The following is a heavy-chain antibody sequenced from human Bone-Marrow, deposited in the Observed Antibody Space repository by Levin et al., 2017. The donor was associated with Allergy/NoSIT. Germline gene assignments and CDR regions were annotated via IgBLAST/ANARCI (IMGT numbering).Heavy chain of an antibody. Sequence: RASVKVSCAASGFTFSVYGMNWVRQAPGKGLEWVSYITASDSTALYADSVKGRFTISRDNAKNSLYLQMNSLRDEDTAVYYCARGGSGGWSDQFFRNWGQGTLVTVSS. V-gene: IGHV3-48*02. CDR2: ITASDSTA. CDR1: GFTFSVYG. CDR3: ARGGSGGWSDQFFRN. J-gene: IGHJ1*01. D-gene: IGHD6-19*01.